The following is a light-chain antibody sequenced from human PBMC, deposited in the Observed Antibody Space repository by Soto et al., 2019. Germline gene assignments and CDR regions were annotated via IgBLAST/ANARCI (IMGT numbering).Light chain of an antibody. J-gene: IGKJ1*01. CDR1: QSISSW. V-gene: IGKV1-5*03. Sequence: DIQMTQSPSPLSASAGARVTITCRASQSISSWLAWYQQKPGKAPRLLIYKASSLESGVPSRFSGSGSGTEFTLTISSLQPDDFATYYCQHYISAPWTFGQGTKVDI. CDR3: QHYISAPWT. CDR2: KAS.